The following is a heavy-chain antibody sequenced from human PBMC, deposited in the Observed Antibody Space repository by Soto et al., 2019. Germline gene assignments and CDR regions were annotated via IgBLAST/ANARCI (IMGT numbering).Heavy chain of an antibody. CDR1: GGSISSSSYY. J-gene: IGHJ4*02. V-gene: IGHV4-39*01. CDR3: ARLSTRLDY. Sequence: PSETLSLTCTVSGGSISSSSYYWGWIRQPPGKGLEWIGSIYYSGSTYYNPSLKSRVTISVDTSKNQFSLKLSSVTAADTAVYYCARLSTRLDYWGQGTLVTVSS. CDR2: IYYSGST. D-gene: IGHD2-2*01.